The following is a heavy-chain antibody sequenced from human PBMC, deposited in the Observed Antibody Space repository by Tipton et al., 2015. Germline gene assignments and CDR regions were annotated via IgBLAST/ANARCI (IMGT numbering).Heavy chain of an antibody. J-gene: IGHJ4*02. CDR3: ARDSXYSYYDY. CDR1: GFTFSNYW. CDR2: IKQDGSEK. D-gene: IGHD3-3*01. V-gene: IGHV3-7*01. Sequence: SLRLSCAASGFTFSNYWMTWVRQAPGQGLEWVAIIKQDGSEKYYVDSVKGRFTISRDNAKNSLYLQMNSLRAEDTAVYYCARDSXYSYYDYWGQGTLVTVSS.